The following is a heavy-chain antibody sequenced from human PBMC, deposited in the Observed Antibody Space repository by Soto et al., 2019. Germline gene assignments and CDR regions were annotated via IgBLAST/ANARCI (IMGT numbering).Heavy chain of an antibody. CDR1: GYTFSTYG. Sequence: QVQLVQSGGEVRKPGASVKVSCRASGYTFSTYGISWVRQAPGQGLEWMGWITPYNGHKESAQKFQGRVTMTTDTSTTTAYMELRGLRSDDTAVYYCARHMNYSDDSGFYTRYVDNWGQGTLVTVSS. V-gene: IGHV1-18*01. D-gene: IGHD3-22*01. CDR3: ARHMNYSDDSGFYTRYVDN. J-gene: IGHJ4*02. CDR2: ITPYNGHK.